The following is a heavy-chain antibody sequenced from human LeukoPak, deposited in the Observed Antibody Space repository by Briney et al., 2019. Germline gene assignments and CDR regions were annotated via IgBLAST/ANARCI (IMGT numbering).Heavy chain of an antibody. CDR3: ARDGAASYYDILTGYYDAFDI. Sequence: GRSLRLSCAASGFTFSDYYMSWIRQAPGKGLEWVSYISSSGSTIYYADSVKGRFTISRDNAKNSLYLQMNSLRAEDTAVYYCARDGAASYYDILTGYYDAFDIWGQGTMVTVSS. CDR1: GFTFSDYY. D-gene: IGHD3-9*01. CDR2: ISSSGSTI. J-gene: IGHJ3*02. V-gene: IGHV3-11*01.